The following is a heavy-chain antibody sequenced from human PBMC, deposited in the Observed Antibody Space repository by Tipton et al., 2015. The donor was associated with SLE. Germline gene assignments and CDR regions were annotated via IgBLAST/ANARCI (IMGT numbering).Heavy chain of an antibody. CDR3: AREGKRPGAFDI. CDR1: GGSFSGYY. CDR2: INHSGST. D-gene: IGHD6-6*01. Sequence: LRLSCAVYGGSFSGYYWSWIRLPPGKGLEWIGEINHSGSTNYNPSLKSRVTISVDTSKNQFSLKLSSVTAADTAVYYCAREGKRPGAFDIWGQGTMVTVSS. J-gene: IGHJ3*02. V-gene: IGHV4-34*01.